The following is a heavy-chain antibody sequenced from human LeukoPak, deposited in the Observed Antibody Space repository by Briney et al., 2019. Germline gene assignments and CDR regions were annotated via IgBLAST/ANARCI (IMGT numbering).Heavy chain of an antibody. Sequence: GGSLRLSCAASGCTFSDYYMSWIGQAPGNGLEWVSYISSSHSTIYYADSVKGRFTISRDNAKNSLFLQMNSLRAEDTAVYYCARGGSLAGAFDIWGQGTTVTVSS. CDR2: ISSSHSTI. D-gene: IGHD2-15*01. J-gene: IGHJ3*02. CDR1: GCTFSDYY. CDR3: ARGGSLAGAFDI. V-gene: IGHV3-11*01.